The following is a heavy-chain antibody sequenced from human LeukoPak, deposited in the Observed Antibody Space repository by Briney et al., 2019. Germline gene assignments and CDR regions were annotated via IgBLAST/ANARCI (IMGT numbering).Heavy chain of an antibody. J-gene: IGHJ5*02. CDR3: ARRNRITIFGVVTNWFDP. D-gene: IGHD3-3*01. Sequence: SETLSLTCTVSGGSIGSGDYYWSWIRQPPGKGLEWIGEINHSGSTNYNPSLKSRVTISVDTSKNQFSLKLSSVTAADTAVYYCARRNRITIFGVVTNWFDPWGQGTLVTVSS. V-gene: IGHV4-39*07. CDR2: INHSGST. CDR1: GGSIGSGDYY.